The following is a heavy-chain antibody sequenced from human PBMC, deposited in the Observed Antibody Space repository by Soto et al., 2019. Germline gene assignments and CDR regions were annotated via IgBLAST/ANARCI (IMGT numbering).Heavy chain of an antibody. CDR2: IYPGDSDT. CDR1: GYSHTSYW. J-gene: IGHJ3*02. V-gene: IGHV5-51*01. CDR3: ARLAIDSSGGAFDI. D-gene: IGHD3-22*01. Sequence: GESLKISCKGSGYSHTSYWIGWVSQIPGKGLEWMGIIYPGDSDTRYSPSFQGQVTISADKSISTAYLQWSSLKASDTAMNYCARLAIDSSGGAFDIWGQGTVVTVPS.